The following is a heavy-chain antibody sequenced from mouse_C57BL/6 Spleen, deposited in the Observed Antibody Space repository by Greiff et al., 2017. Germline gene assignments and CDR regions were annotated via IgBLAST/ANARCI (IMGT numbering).Heavy chain of an antibody. D-gene: IGHD1-1*01. V-gene: IGHV5-17*01. CDR1: GFTFSDYG. Sequence: EVKLMESGGGLVKPGGSLKLSCAASGFTFSDYGMHWVRQAPEKGLEWVAYISSGSSTIYYADTVKGRFTISRDNAKNTLFLQMTSLRSEDTAMYYCARPYGSSSYYAMDYWGQGTSVTVSS. CDR2: ISSGSSTI. J-gene: IGHJ4*01. CDR3: ARPYGSSSYYAMDY.